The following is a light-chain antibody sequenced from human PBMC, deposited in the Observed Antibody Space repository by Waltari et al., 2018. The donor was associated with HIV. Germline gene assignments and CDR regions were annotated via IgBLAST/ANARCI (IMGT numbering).Light chain of an antibody. Sequence: QASFPQPPPASCSARQSTNTSSSAITRDSLVYSYVPWYQHPPGTAPRIIIYDVNSPPSSISDCFSGSQSGNTASLTISGLQTDDEADYYCTSNTCDNTLLFGGGTKLTVL. CDR2: DVN. J-gene: IGLJ3*02. CDR1: TRDSLVYSY. V-gene: IGLV2-14*01. CDR3: TSNTCDNTLL.